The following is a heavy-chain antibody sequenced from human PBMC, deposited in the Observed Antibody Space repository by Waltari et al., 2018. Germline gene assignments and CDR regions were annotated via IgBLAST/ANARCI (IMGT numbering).Heavy chain of an antibody. Sequence: QVQLQESGPGLVKPSETLSLTCTVSGGSISSYYWSWIRQPPGKGLEWIGYIDYSGSTNYTPSLESRVTISVDTSKNHFSLKLSSVTAADTAVYYCARAGASTYYDILTGYYPNWFDPWGQGTLVTVSS. CDR2: IDYSGST. CDR1: GGSISSYY. D-gene: IGHD3-9*01. V-gene: IGHV4-59*01. J-gene: IGHJ5*02. CDR3: ARAGASTYYDILTGYYPNWFDP.